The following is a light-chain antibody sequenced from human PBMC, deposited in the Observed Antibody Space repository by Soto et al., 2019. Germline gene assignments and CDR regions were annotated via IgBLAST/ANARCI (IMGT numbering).Light chain of an antibody. CDR1: SSNIGSNY. J-gene: IGLJ2*01. Sequence: QSVLTQPPSASGTPGQRVTISCSGSSSNIGSNYVYWYQQLPGTAPKLPIYRNNQRPSGVPDRFSGSKSGTSASLAISGLRSEDEADYYCAAWDDSLSGHVVFGGGTKLTVL. CDR3: AAWDDSLSGHVV. CDR2: RNN. V-gene: IGLV1-47*01.